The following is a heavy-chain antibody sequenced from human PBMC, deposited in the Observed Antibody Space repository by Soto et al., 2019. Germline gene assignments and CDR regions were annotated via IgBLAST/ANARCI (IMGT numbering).Heavy chain of an antibody. CDR3: ARGPYCSSTRCYAGNFDY. J-gene: IGHJ4*02. Sequence: QVQLVQSGAEVKKPGSSVKVSCKASGGTFSSYTISWVRQAPGQGLEWMGRIIPILGIANYAQKFQGRVTITADKSTSTAYMELGSLRSEDTAVYYCARGPYCSSTRCYAGNFDYWGQGTLVTVSS. CDR2: IIPILGIA. V-gene: IGHV1-69*02. CDR1: GGTFSSYT. D-gene: IGHD2-2*01.